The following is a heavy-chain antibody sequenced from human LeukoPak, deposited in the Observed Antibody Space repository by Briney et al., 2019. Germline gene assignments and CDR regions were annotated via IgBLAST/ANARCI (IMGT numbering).Heavy chain of an antibody. CDR2: ISGGYINDT. D-gene: IGHD5-12*01. Sequence: GASVNVSCKTSGYTFTIYGFRWVRQAPGQGLECRGWISGGYINDTYYAQKVQDRVTMTTDACTRTTYMELRNLRTDDTAVYYCARWLSHKGDYWGQGTLVTVSS. CDR3: ARWLSHKGDY. CDR1: GYTFTIYG. J-gene: IGHJ4*02. V-gene: IGHV1-18*01.